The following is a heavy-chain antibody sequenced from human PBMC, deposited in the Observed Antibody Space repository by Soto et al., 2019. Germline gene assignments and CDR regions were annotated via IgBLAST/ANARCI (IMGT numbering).Heavy chain of an antibody. D-gene: IGHD3-10*01. CDR2: INHSGST. CDR1: GGSFSGYY. CDR3: ARGPYGSGSTNWFDP. Sequence: QVQLQQWGAGLLKPSETLSLTCAVYGGSFSGYYWSWIRQPPGKGLEWIGEINHSGSTNYNPSLKSRVTISVDTSKNQFSLTLSSVTAADTAVYYCARGPYGSGSTNWFDPWGQGTLVTVSS. V-gene: IGHV4-34*01. J-gene: IGHJ5*02.